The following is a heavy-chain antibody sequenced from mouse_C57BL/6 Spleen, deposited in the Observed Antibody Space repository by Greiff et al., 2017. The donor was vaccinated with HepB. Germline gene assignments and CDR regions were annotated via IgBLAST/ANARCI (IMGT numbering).Heavy chain of an antibody. Sequence: VQLQQSGAELARPGASVKLSCKASGYTFTSYGISWVKQRTGQGLEWIGEIYPRSGNTYYNEKFKGKATLTADKSSSTAYMELRSLTSEDSAVYFCARGLGPYCNYPYYDAMDDWGQGTSVTVSS. CDR3: ARGLGPYCNYPYYDAMDD. CDR2: IYPRSGNT. D-gene: IGHD2-1*01. V-gene: IGHV1-81*01. J-gene: IGHJ4*01. CDR1: GYTFTSYG.